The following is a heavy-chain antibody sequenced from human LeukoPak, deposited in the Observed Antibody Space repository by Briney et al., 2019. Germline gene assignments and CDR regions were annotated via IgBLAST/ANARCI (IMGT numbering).Heavy chain of an antibody. J-gene: IGHJ4*02. CDR2: VYHRGST. CDR1: GGSISTDNW. CDR3: ATRNYYDSTGYYNY. Sequence: SGTLSLTCAVSGGSISTDNWWTWVRQPPGKGLEWIGEVYHRGSTNYNPSLKSRVTISVDKSKNQFSLKLTSVTAADTALYYCATRNYYDSTGYYNYWGQGTLVAVSS. V-gene: IGHV4-4*02. D-gene: IGHD3-22*01.